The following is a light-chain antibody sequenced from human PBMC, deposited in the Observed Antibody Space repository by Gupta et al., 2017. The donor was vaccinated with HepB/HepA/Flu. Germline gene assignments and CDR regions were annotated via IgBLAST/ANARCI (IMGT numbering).Light chain of an antibody. Sequence: YVLTQPPSAPVAPGQPATITTVGNSIGTKSVHWYQQKPGQAPVLVVYDDSDRPSGIPERFSGSNSGNTATLTISGVEAGDEADYYCQVWDSRSEGVFGGGTKVTVL. CDR2: DDS. CDR3: QVWDSRSEGV. CDR1: SIGTKS. J-gene: IGLJ3*02. V-gene: IGLV3-21*02.